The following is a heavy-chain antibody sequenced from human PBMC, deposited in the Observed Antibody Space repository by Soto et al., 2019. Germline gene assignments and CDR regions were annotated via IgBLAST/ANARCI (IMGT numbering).Heavy chain of an antibody. CDR2: INHSGST. V-gene: IGHV4-34*01. J-gene: IGHJ6*03. CDR1: GGSFSGYY. CDR3: ARGPVRDFWSGYYQGYYMDV. Sequence: PSETLSLTCAVYGGSFSGYYWSWIRQPPGKGLEWIGEINHSGSTNYNPSLKSRVTISVDTSKNQFSLKLSSVTAADTAVYYCARGPVRDFWSGYYQGYYMDVWGEGTTVTAP. D-gene: IGHD3-3*01.